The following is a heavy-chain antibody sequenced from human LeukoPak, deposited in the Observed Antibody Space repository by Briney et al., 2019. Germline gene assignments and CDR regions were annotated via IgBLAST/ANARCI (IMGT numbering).Heavy chain of an antibody. J-gene: IGHJ4*02. Sequence: GGSLRLSWAASGFTFSSYWLHWVRQAPGKGLVWVSRINTDGSSTTYADSVKGRFTISRDNAKNTLYLQMNSLRAEDTAVYYCARDSGYSILDYWGQGTLVTVSS. D-gene: IGHD6-13*01. CDR3: ARDSGYSILDY. CDR1: GFTFSSYW. CDR2: INTDGSST. V-gene: IGHV3-74*01.